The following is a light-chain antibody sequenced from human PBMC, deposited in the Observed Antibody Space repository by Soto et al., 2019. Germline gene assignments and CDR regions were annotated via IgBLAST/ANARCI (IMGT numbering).Light chain of an antibody. CDR2: GAS. V-gene: IGKV3-20*01. Sequence: PEERATLSCRASQSISNSYLAWYQQKPGQAPRLLIYGASSRATGIPERFSGSGSGTDFTLTISRLEAEDFAVYYCQQYGGLPRAFGQGTKVDIK. CDR1: QSISNSY. J-gene: IGKJ1*01. CDR3: QQYGGLPRA.